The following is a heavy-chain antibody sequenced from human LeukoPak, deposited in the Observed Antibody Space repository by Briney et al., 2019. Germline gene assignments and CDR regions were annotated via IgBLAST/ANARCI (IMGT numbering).Heavy chain of an antibody. D-gene: IGHD6-13*01. CDR1: GFTFTSYG. V-gene: IGHV3-33*01. CDR2: IWYDGSNK. CDR3: ARFHLQQLGDFDY. Sequence: PGGSLRFSCAASGFTFTSYGMHWVRQARGKGLEWVAVIWYDGSNKYYADSVKGRFTISRDNSKNTLYLQMNSLRAEDTAVYYCARFHLQQLGDFDYWGQGTLVTVSS. J-gene: IGHJ4*02.